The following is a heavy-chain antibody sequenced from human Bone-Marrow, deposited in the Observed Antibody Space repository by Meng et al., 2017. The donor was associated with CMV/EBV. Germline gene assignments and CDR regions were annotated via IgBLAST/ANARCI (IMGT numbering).Heavy chain of an antibody. Sequence: LSLTCAVYGGSFSGYYWSWIRQPPGKGLEWVAVISYEDGSMKYYADSVKGRFIISRDNSKNTLHLQMNSLRAEDTAIYFCARDWSTRPSTSWYHDAFDLWGQGTMVTVSS. J-gene: IGHJ3*01. CDR3: ARDWSTRPSTSWYHDAFDL. CDR1: GGSFSGYY. CDR2: ISYEDGSMK. V-gene: IGHV3-30*03. D-gene: IGHD6-19*01.